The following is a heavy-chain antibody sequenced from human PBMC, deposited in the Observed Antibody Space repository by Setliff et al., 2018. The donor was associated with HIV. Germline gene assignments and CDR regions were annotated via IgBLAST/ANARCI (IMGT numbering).Heavy chain of an antibody. D-gene: IGHD2-21*01. CDR3: ARDHQTMLWLDY. J-gene: IGHJ4*02. V-gene: IGHV1-69*10. Sequence: SVKVSCKASGPTFSTYLFTWVRQAPGQGFEWMGGIIPILGTEKYAQKFHGRVTLTADMYTNTAYMEMRSLTSEDTAVYYCARDHQTMLWLDYWGQGTLVTVSS. CDR2: IIPILGTE. CDR1: GPTFSTYL.